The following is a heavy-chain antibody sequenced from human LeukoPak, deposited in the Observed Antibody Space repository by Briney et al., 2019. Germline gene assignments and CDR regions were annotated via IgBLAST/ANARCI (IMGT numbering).Heavy chain of an antibody. CDR2: ISYDGSNK. V-gene: IGHV3-30-3*01. CDR1: GFTFSRYV. D-gene: IGHD3-3*01. J-gene: IGHJ4*02. Sequence: GGSLRLSCATSGFTFSRYVMHWVRQAPGKGLEWVAVISYDGSNKYYADSVKGRFTISRDNSKNTLYLQMNSLRAEDTAVYYCARDRYDFWSGYYTLFDYWGQGTLVTVSS. CDR3: ARDRYDFWSGYYTLFDY.